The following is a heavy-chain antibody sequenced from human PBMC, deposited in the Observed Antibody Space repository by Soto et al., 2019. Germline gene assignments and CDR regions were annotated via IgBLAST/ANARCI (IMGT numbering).Heavy chain of an antibody. J-gene: IGHJ3*02. CDR2: IYPGGSDT. Sequence: PGESLKISCKGSGYSFTSYWIGWVRQMPGKGLEWMGIIYPGGSDTRYSPSFQGQVTISADQSISTAYLQWSSLKASDTAMYYCARQWGGYYDSSGYYGFDDFDIWVQGTMVTVS. D-gene: IGHD3-22*01. CDR3: ARQWGGYYDSSGYYGFDDFDI. CDR1: GYSFTSYW. V-gene: IGHV5-51*01.